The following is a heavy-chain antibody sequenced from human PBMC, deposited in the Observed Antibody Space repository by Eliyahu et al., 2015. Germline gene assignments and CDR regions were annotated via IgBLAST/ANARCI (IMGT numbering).Heavy chain of an antibody. CDR2: IEYTGRP. CDR1: GGSVSSGNYY. V-gene: IGHV4-61*01. Sequence: QVQLQESGPGLVKPSETLSLTCTVSGGSVSSGNYYXSWIRRPPGKGLEWIGYIEYTGRPAYSPPFQSRVTISLDTSKSQFSLNLRSVTAADTAVYYCASGDKWNDLPFDYWGQGALVTVSS. CDR3: ASGDKWNDLPFDY. D-gene: IGHD1-20*01. J-gene: IGHJ4*02.